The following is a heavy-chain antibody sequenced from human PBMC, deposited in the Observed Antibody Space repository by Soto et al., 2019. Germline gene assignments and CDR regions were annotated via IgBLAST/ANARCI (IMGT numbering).Heavy chain of an antibody. J-gene: IGHJ1*01. CDR3: ARGELRYFDWLFQTHPTKFAY. CDR1: GFTFSSYA. D-gene: IGHD3-9*01. Sequence: GGSLGLCCAASGFTFSSYAMHWVRQAPGKGLEWVAVISYDGSNKYYADSVKGRFTISRDNSKNTLYLQMNSLRAEDTAVYYCARGELRYFDWLFQTHPTKFAYRGQRTLVIVSS. CDR2: ISYDGSNK. V-gene: IGHV3-30-3*01.